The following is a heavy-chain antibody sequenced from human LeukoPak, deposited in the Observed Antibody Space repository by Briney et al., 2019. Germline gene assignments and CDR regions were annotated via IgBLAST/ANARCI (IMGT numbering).Heavy chain of an antibody. Sequence: ASVKVSFKASGYTFTIYGISWVRQAPGQGLEWMGWISAYNGNTNYAQKLQGRVTMTTDTSTSTAYMELRSLRSDDTAVYYCARDTIWSSGWTFDYWGQGTLVTVSS. CDR2: ISAYNGNT. D-gene: IGHD6-19*01. CDR3: ARDTIWSSGWTFDY. CDR1: GYTFTIYG. V-gene: IGHV1-18*01. J-gene: IGHJ4*02.